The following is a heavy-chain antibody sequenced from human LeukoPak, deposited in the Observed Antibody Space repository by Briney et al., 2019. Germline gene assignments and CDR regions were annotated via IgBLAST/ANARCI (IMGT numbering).Heavy chain of an antibody. D-gene: IGHD3-10*01. V-gene: IGHV5-51*01. CDR2: IYPHDSDT. J-gene: IGHJ4*02. CDR3: ARHSTSASGTYALDF. Sequence: ESLKISCKASGYTFSKSWIGWVRQMPGKGLEWMGIIYPHDSDTRYSPSFQGQVTISADKSVSTAYLQWSSLRASDTAMYYCARHSTSASGTYALDFWGQGTLVTVPS. CDR1: GYTFSKSW.